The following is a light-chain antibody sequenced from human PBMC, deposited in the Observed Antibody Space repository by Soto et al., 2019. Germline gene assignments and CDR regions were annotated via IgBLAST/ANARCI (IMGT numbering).Light chain of an antibody. Sequence: QSVLTQPPSVSGAPGQRVTISCTGSSSNIGADYDVNWYQQVPGTAPKPLIYSNNQRPSGVPDRFSGSKSGTSASLAISGLQSEDEADYYCAAWDDSLSGLYVFGAGTKVTVL. V-gene: IGLV1-44*01. CDR1: SSNIGADYD. CDR2: SNN. CDR3: AAWDDSLSGLYV. J-gene: IGLJ1*01.